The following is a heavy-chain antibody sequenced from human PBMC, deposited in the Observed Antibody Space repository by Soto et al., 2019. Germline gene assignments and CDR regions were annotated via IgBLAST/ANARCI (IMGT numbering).Heavy chain of an antibody. V-gene: IGHV3-23*01. CDR3: AKRNYGSEFDY. D-gene: IGHD3-10*01. CDR1: GFTFSSYA. J-gene: IGHJ4*02. CDR2: ISGSGGST. Sequence: EVQLLESGGGLVQPGGSLRLSCAASGFTFSSYAMNWVRQGPGKGLEWVSVISGSGGSTYYADSVKGRFTISRDNSKNTLYLQMNSLRAEDTAVYYCAKRNYGSEFDYWGQGTLVTVSS.